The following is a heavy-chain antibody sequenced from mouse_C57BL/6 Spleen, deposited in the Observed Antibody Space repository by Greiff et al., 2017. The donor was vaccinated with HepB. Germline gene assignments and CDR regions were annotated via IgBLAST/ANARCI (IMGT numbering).Heavy chain of an antibody. J-gene: IGHJ1*03. V-gene: IGHV1-82*01. D-gene: IGHD2-2*01. CDR2: IYPGDGDT. CDR1: GYAFSSSW. CDR3: ARMGTTRSYWYFDV. Sequence: QVQLQQSGPELVKPGASVKISCKASGYAFSSSWMNWVKQRPGKGLEWIGRIYPGDGDTNYNGKFKGKATLTADKSSSTAYMQLSSLTSEDSAVYFCARMGTTRSYWYFDVWGTGTTVTVSS.